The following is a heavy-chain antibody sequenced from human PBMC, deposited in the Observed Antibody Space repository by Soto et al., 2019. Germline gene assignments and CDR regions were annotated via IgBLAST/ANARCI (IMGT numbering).Heavy chain of an antibody. D-gene: IGHD3-3*01. CDR1: GGSITSGDYN. V-gene: IGHV4-30-4*01. Sequence: TLSLTCSVSGGSITSGDYNWTWIRQPPGKDLEYIRYIYKSGNTYYNPSLRRRVSVSIDTSTNQFSLKLSSVTAGDTAVYYCARGLGDYYFHFWGNGSLVTVS. CDR3: ARGLGDYYFHF. CDR2: IYKSGNT. J-gene: IGHJ4*01.